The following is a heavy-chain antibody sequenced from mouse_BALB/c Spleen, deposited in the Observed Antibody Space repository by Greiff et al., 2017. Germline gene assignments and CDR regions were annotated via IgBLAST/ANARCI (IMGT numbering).Heavy chain of an antibody. J-gene: IGHJ4*01. CDR2: IRLKSNNYAT. D-gene: IGHD1-1*01. Sequence: EVQLQESGGGLVQPGGSMKLSCVASGFTFSNYWMNWVRQSPEKGLEWVAEIRLKSNNYATHYAESVKGRFTISRDDSKSSVYLQMNNLRAEDTGIYYCTRNYGPYAMDYWGQGTSVTVSS. V-gene: IGHV6-6*02. CDR3: TRNYGPYAMDY. CDR1: GFTFSNYW.